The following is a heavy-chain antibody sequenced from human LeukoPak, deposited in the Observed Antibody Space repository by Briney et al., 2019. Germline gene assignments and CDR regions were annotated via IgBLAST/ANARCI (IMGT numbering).Heavy chain of an antibody. D-gene: IGHD6-6*01. CDR2: ISGSGGST. V-gene: IGHV3-23*01. CDR3: AGDSEYGFDY. Sequence: PGGSLRLSCTASGFTFSSYAMSWVRQAPGKGLEWVSAISGSGGSTYYADSVKGRFTISRDNSKNTLYLQMNSLRAEDTAVYYCAGDSEYGFDYWGQGTLVTVSS. CDR1: GFTFSSYA. J-gene: IGHJ4*02.